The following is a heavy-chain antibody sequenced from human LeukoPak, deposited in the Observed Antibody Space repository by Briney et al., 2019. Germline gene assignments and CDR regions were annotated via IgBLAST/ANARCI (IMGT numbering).Heavy chain of an antibody. V-gene: IGHV3-30-3*01. J-gene: IGHJ1*01. Sequence: PGGSLRLSCAASGFTFSSYAMHWVRQAPGKGLEWVAVISYDGSNKYYADSVKGRFTISRDNSKNTLYLQMNSLRAEDTAVYYCARGVYSSLMNPFQHWGQGTLVTVSS. CDR1: GFTFSSYA. D-gene: IGHD5-18*01. CDR2: ISYDGSNK. CDR3: ARGVYSSLMNPFQH.